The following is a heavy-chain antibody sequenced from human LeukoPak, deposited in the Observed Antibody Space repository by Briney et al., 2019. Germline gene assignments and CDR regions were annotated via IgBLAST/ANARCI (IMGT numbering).Heavy chain of an antibody. D-gene: IGHD5-18*01. V-gene: IGHV3-23*01. Sequence: GGSLRLSCAASGFTFSNFVMSWVRQAPGKGLELVSASGGSGGTTYYADSVEGRFTISRDNSKSTLYLQMNSLRAEDTAVYYCAKRGYSFGYDYWGQGTLVTVSS. J-gene: IGHJ4*02. CDR1: GFTFSNFV. CDR2: SGGSGGTT. CDR3: AKRGYSFGYDY.